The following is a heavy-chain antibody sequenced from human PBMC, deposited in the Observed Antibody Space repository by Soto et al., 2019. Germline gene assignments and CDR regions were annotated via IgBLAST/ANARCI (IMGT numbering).Heavy chain of an antibody. CDR1: GGSISNYY. Sequence: QVPLQESGPGLVKPSETLSLSCTVSGGSISNYYWSWFRQTPGKGLEWIGYVHDSWGSNYNPSLKSRVAISLDTSKSQFSLKRTSVTATDTAVYYCARQGFGALHGLVDVWRQGTTVTVSS. CDR2: VHDSWGS. V-gene: IGHV4-59*08. D-gene: IGHD3-10*01. CDR3: ARQGFGALHGLVDV. J-gene: IGHJ6*02.